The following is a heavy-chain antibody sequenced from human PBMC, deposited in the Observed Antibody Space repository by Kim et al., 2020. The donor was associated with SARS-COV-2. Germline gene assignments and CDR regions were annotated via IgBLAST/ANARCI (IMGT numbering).Heavy chain of an antibody. CDR3: ARVGEYSGYDGFFDY. J-gene: IGHJ4*02. D-gene: IGHD5-12*01. CDR2: IKQDGSEK. V-gene: IGHV3-7*01. CDR1: GFTFSSYW. Sequence: GGSLRLSCAASGFTFSSYWMSWVRQAPGKGLEWVANIKQDGSEKYYVDSVKGRFTISRDNAKNSLYLQMNSLRAEDTAVYYCARVGEYSGYDGFFDYWGQGTLVTGPS.